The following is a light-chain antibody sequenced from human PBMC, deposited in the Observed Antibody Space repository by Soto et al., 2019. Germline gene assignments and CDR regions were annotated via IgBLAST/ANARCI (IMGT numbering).Light chain of an antibody. J-gene: IGKJ2*01. V-gene: IGKV1-39*01. CDR1: QSISTF. CDR3: QQSDSTPYT. Sequence: GDRVTINCRARQSISTFLNWYQQKPGQAPKVLISAASTLQSVVPSRFSGRGSGTDFTLTISSLQPEDFATYYCQQSDSTPYTFGQGTTLET. CDR2: AAS.